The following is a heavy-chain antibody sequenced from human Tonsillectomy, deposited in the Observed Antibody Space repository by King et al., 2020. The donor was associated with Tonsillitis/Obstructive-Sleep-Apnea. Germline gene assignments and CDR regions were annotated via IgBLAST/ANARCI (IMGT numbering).Heavy chain of an antibody. CDR3: ARGLAGGQGLDFEY. D-gene: IGHD6-19*01. CDR2: ISSSSTYT. J-gene: IGHJ4*02. V-gene: IGHV3-21*01. Sequence: VQLVESGGGLVKPGGSLRLSCAASGFSFSSYSMNWVRQAPGKGLEWVSCISSSSTYTYYADSVKGRFTISRDNAENSLFLQMNSLKVEDTAVYYCARGLAGGQGLDFEYWGQGTLVTVSS. CDR1: GFSFSSYS.